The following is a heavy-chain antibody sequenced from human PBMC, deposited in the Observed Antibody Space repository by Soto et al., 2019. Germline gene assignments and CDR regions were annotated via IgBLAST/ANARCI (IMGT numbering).Heavy chain of an antibody. V-gene: IGHV3-48*01. Sequence: EVQLVESGGGLVQPGGSLRLSCAASGFTFTSYSMNWVRQAPGKGLEWVSYIRGTTHYADSVKGRFTISRDNARSSLYLQMNSLTADDTAVYYWARDDSFAFDIWGQGTMVTVSS. J-gene: IGHJ3*02. CDR3: ARDDSFAFDI. CDR2: IRGTT. CDR1: GFTFTSYS. D-gene: IGHD2-21*01.